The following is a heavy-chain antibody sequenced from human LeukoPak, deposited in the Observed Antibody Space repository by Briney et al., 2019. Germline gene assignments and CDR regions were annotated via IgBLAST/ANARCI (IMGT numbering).Heavy chain of an antibody. CDR2: IYHSGST. Sequence: SETLSLTCAVSGYSISSAYYWGWIRQPPGKGLEWIGNIYHSGSTHYNPSLQSRVTISLDTSKNQFSLNLTSVTAADTAVYYCARDWIDYSFGYWGQGTLVTVSS. CDR3: ARDWIDYSFGY. CDR1: GYSISSAYY. J-gene: IGHJ4*02. D-gene: IGHD4-11*01. V-gene: IGHV4-38-2*02.